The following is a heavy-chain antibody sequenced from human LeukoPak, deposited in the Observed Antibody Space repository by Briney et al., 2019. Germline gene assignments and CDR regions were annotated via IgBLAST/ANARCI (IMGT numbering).Heavy chain of an antibody. CDR3: VRVSTGWYFDY. Sequence: ASVKVSCRASGYTFTDFSDYYIHWVRQAPGQGLAWMGWINPNSGAAYYAHKFQGRVTMTRDTSINTAYMELSRLTSDDTVVYFCVRVSTGWYFDYWGQGTLVSVSS. V-gene: IGHV1-2*02. J-gene: IGHJ4*02. CDR1: GYTFTDFSDYY. D-gene: IGHD6-19*01. CDR2: INPNSGAA.